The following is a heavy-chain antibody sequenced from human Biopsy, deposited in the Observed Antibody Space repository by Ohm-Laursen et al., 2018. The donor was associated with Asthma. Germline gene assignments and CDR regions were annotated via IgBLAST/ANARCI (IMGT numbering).Heavy chain of an antibody. J-gene: IGHJ5*01. CDR1: GGSLSSGPYY. CDR3: ARDLSGYCTSSACYGFDS. Sequence: SQTLSLTWTVSGGSLSSGPYYWSWVRQHPGKGLEWIGYINYSGSTFYSPSLKSRVNVSVDTSKNQFSLKLSSVTAAGTAVYYCARDLSGYCTSSACYGFDSWGQGTLVTVSS. D-gene: IGHD2-8*01. CDR2: INYSGST. V-gene: IGHV4-31*02.